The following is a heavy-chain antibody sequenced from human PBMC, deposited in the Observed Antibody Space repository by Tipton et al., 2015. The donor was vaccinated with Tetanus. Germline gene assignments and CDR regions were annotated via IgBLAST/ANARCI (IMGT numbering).Heavy chain of an antibody. D-gene: IGHD7-27*01. V-gene: IGHV4-61*01. Sequence: TLSLTCTVSGGSVSSGSYYWSWIRQPPGKGLEWIGYIYYSGSTNYNPSLKSRVTISVDTSKNQFSLKLSSVTAADTAVYYCATTPPAGDFQHWGQGTLVTVSS. CDR1: GGSVSSGSYY. CDR2: IYYSGST. J-gene: IGHJ1*01. CDR3: ATTPPAGDFQH.